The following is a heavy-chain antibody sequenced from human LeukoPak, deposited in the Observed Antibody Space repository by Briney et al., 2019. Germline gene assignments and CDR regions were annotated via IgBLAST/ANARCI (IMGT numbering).Heavy chain of an antibody. CDR3: AGDGYNSRRFFDY. V-gene: IGHV1-18*01. J-gene: IGHJ4*02. CDR1: GYTFTSYG. Sequence: HRASVKVSCKASGYTFTSYGISWVRQAPGQGLEWMGWISAYNGNTNYAQKFQGRVTMTSDTSINTAYMELSRLISDDTAVYYCAGDGYNSRRFFDYWGQGTLVTVSS. D-gene: IGHD5-24*01. CDR2: ISAYNGNT.